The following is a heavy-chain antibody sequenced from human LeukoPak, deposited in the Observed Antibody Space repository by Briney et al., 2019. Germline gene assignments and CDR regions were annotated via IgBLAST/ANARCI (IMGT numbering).Heavy chain of an antibody. V-gene: IGHV3-9*01. J-gene: IGHJ4*02. Sequence: PGRSLRLSCAASGFTFDDYAMHRVRQAPGKGLEWVSGISCNSGSIGYAGSVKGRFTISRDNAKNSLYLQMNSLRAEDTALYYCAKDIGYSSSSCHDWGQGTLVTVSS. CDR2: ISCNSGSI. D-gene: IGHD6-6*01. CDR1: GFTFDDYA. CDR3: AKDIGYSSSSCHD.